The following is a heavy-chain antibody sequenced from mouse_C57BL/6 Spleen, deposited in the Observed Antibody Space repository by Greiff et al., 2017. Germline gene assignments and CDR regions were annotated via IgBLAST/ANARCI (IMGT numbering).Heavy chain of an antibody. CDR3: ARPNYGSSLWFAY. D-gene: IGHD1-1*01. Sequence: QVQLKQPGAELVKPGASVKMSCKASGYTFTSYWITWVKQRPGQGLEWIGDIYPGSGSTNYNEKFKSKATLTVDTSSSTAYMQLSSLTSEDSAVYYCARPNYGSSLWFAYWGQGTLVTVSA. CDR1: GYTFTSYW. CDR2: IYPGSGST. V-gene: IGHV1-55*01. J-gene: IGHJ3*01.